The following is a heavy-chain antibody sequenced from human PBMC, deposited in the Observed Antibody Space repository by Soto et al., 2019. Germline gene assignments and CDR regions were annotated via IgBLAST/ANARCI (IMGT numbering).Heavy chain of an antibody. CDR3: ARGVPYYDYIWGSYSNRHLDV. CDR1: GYTFTSYG. CDR2: ISAYNGNT. V-gene: IGHV1-18*01. J-gene: IGHJ6*04. D-gene: IGHD3-16*01. Sequence: ASVKVSCKASGYTFTSYGISWVRQAPGQGLEWMGWISAYNGNTNYAQKLQGRVTMTTDTSTSTAYMELRSLRSDDTAVYYCARGVPYYDYIWGSYSNRHLDVWGKGTTGTVSS.